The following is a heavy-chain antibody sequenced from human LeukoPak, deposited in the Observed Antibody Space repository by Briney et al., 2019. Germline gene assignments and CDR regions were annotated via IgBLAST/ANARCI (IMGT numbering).Heavy chain of an antibody. V-gene: IGHV1-2*02. CDR1: GYTLTGYY. D-gene: IGHD2-2*01. CDR2: INPNSGGT. CDR3: ARVPTLVVPAAMGY. Sequence: ASVKVSCKASGYTLTGYYMHWVRQAPGQGLEWMGWINPNSGGTNYAQKFQGRVTMTRDTSISTAYMELSRLRSDDTAVYYCARVPTLVVPAAMGYWGQGTLVTVSS. J-gene: IGHJ4*02.